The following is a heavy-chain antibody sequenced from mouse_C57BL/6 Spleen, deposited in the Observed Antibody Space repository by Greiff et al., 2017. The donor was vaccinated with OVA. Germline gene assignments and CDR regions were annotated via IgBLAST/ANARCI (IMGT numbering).Heavy chain of an antibody. V-gene: IGHV1-69*01. CDR3: ARRGNYEESLDY. D-gene: IGHD2-1*01. CDR1: GYTFTSYW. J-gene: IGHJ2*01. Sequence: QVQLQQPGAELVMPGASVKLSCKASGYTFTSYWMHWVKQRPGQGLEWIGEIDPSDSYTNYNQKFKGKSTLTVDKSSSTAYMQLSSLTSEDSAVYYCARRGNYEESLDYWGQGTTLTVSS. CDR2: IDPSDSYT.